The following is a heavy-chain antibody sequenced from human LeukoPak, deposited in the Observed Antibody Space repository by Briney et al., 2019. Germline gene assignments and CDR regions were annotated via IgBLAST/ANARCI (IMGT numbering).Heavy chain of an antibody. J-gene: IGHJ4*02. V-gene: IGHV3-48*01. CDR1: GFTFSSYS. Sequence: GGSLRLSCAASGFTFSSYSMNWVRQAPGKGLEWVSYISSSSSTIYYADSVKGRFTISRDNAKNSLYLQMNSLRAEDMAVYYCARGSGSFLRTPNDYWGQGTLVTVSS. CDR2: ISSSSSTI. CDR3: ARGSGSFLRTPNDY. D-gene: IGHD6-19*01.